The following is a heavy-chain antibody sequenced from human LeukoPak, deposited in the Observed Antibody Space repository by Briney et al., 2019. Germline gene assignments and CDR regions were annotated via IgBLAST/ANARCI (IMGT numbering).Heavy chain of an antibody. CDR1: GGSISSNSYY. J-gene: IGHJ4*02. CDR3: ARAMGPDRPFDY. D-gene: IGHD1-14*01. CDR2: IYYSGST. V-gene: IGHV4-39*07. Sequence: SETLSLTCAVSGGSISSNSYYWGWIRQPPGKGLEWIGSIYYSGSTYYNPSLKSRVTISVDTSKNQFSLKLSSVTAADTAVYYCARAMGPDRPFDYWGQGTLVTVSS.